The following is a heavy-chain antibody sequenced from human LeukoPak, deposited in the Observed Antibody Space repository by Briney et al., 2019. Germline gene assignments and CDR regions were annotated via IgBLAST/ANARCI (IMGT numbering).Heavy chain of an antibody. D-gene: IGHD3-10*01. V-gene: IGHV1-24*01. CDR2: FDPDDGET. J-gene: IGHJ5*02. Sequence: ASVKVSCTVSGYTLTEVSIHWVRQAPGKGLEWMAGFDPDDGETIYAQKFQGRVTMTEDTSTDTAYMELSSLRSEDTAMYYCATEAAYGNFGELLAWGQGSLVTVSS. CDR3: ATEAAYGNFGELLA. CDR1: GYTLTEVS.